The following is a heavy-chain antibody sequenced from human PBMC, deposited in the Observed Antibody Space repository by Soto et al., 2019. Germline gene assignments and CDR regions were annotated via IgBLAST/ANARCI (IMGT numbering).Heavy chain of an antibody. Sequence: QVHLVQSGAEVKKPGASVKVSCKASGYTFTSYGITWVRQAPGQGLEWMGWISAHNGNTDYAQKLQGRVIVTRDTSTSTAYMELRSLRSADTAVYYFARGMYGDYWGQGALVTVSP. D-gene: IGHD2-8*01. CDR3: ARGMYGDY. CDR1: GYTFTSYG. CDR2: ISAHNGNT. V-gene: IGHV1-18*01. J-gene: IGHJ4*02.